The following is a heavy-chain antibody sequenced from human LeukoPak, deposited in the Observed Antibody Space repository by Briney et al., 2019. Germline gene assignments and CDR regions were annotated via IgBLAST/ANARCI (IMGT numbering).Heavy chain of an antibody. J-gene: IGHJ1*01. Sequence: GGSLNLSCAASGFTFSSYTMNWVRQAPGKGLEWVSSISSSSSYIYYADSVKGRFTISRDNAKNSLYLQMDSLRAEDTAVYYCARDGKDSMIVVVTAEYFQHWGQGTLVTVSS. CDR2: ISSSSSYI. CDR3: ARDGKDSMIVVVTAEYFQH. V-gene: IGHV3-21*01. D-gene: IGHD3-22*01. CDR1: GFTFSSYT.